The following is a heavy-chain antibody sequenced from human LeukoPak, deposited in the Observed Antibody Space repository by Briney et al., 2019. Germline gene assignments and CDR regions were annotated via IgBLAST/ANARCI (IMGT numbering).Heavy chain of an antibody. CDR2: IIPILGIA. Sequence: SVKVSCKASGGTFSSYAISWVRQAPGQGLEWMGRIIPILGIANYAQKFQGRVTITADKSTSTAYMELSSLRSEDTAVYYCARDVDYGDWGDYFDYWGQGTLVTVSS. D-gene: IGHD4-17*01. V-gene: IGHV1-69*04. CDR3: ARDVDYGDWGDYFDY. J-gene: IGHJ4*02. CDR1: GGTFSSYA.